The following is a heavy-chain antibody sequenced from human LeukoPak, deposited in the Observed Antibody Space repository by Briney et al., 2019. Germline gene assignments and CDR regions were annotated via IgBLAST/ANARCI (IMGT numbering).Heavy chain of an antibody. CDR1: GGSTSTGDYY. CDR2: IHTSGST. V-gene: IGHV4-61*02. CDR3: ARHGDYYGSGSRY. D-gene: IGHD3-10*01. Sequence: SQTLSLTCIVSGGSTSTGDYYCSWIRQPAGKGLEWIGRIHTSGSTNYNPSLKSRVTMSVDTSQNQFSLKLSSVTAADTAVYYCARHGDYYGSGSRYWGQGTLVTVSS. J-gene: IGHJ4*02.